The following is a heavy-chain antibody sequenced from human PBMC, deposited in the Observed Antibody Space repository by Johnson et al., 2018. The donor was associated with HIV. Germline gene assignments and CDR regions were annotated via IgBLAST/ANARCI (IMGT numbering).Heavy chain of an antibody. CDR3: AKDGAMAFDI. V-gene: IGHV3-30*18. Sequence: VQLVESGGGVVQPGKSLRLSCAASGFTFSGYGMHWVRQAPGKGLEWVAIISYDGSKIYYADSVKGRFTISRDKSKNTLYLQMNSLRAEDTAVYYCAKDGAMAFDIWGQGTLVTVSS. CDR2: ISYDGSKI. CDR1: GFTFSGYG. D-gene: IGHD2-2*01. J-gene: IGHJ3*02.